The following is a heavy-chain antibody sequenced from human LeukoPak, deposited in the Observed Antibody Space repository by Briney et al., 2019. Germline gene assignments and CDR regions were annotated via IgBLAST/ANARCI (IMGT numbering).Heavy chain of an antibody. CDR2: ISSSSSYI. D-gene: IGHD6-13*01. CDR1: GFTFYNYA. V-gene: IGHV3-21*01. Sequence: GGSLRLSCAASGFTFYNYAMNWVRQAPGKGLEWVSSISSSSSYIYYADSVKGRFTISRDNAKNSLYLQMNSLRAEDTAVYYCARSTLYSSSWYEGYYFDYWGQGTLVTVSS. CDR3: ARSTLYSSSWYEGYYFDY. J-gene: IGHJ4*02.